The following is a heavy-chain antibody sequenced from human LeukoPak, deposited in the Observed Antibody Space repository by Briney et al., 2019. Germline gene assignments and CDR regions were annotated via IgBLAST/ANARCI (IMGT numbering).Heavy chain of an antibody. V-gene: IGHV3-23*01. CDR1: GFTFSSYA. Sequence: GGSLRLSCAASGFTFSSYAMSWVRQAPGKGLEWVLAISGSGGSTYYADSVKGRFTISRDNAKNSLYLQMNSLRAEDTAVYYCARDNLSSGPWGQGTLVTVSS. D-gene: IGHD3-22*01. CDR2: ISGSGGST. J-gene: IGHJ5*02. CDR3: ARDNLSSGP.